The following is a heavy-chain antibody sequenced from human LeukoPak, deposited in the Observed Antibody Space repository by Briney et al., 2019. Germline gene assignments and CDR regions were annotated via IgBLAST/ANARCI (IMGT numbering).Heavy chain of an antibody. CDR2: IWYDGSNK. J-gene: IGHJ4*02. CDR3: ARVLGAYGHEVDY. CDR1: GFTFSSYG. Sequence: GRSLRLSCAASGFTFSSYGMHWVRQAPGKGLEWLAVIWYDGSNKYYADSVKGRFTISRDNSKNTLYLQMNSLRAEDTAVYYCARVLGAYGHEVDYWGQGPLVTVSS. D-gene: IGHD3-10*01. V-gene: IGHV3-33*01.